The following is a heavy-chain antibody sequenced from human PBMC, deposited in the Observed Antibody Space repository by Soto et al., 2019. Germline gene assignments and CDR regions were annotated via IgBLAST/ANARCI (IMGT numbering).Heavy chain of an antibody. CDR1: GYTFTSYG. CDR2: ISAYNGNT. V-gene: IGHV1-18*01. CDR3: AAVPAAMLDRRLAEYFQH. J-gene: IGHJ1*01. D-gene: IGHD2-2*01. Sequence: QVQLVQSGAEVKKPGASVKVSCKASGYTFTSYGISWVRQAPGQGLEWMGWISAYNGNTNYAQKLRGRVTMTTDTSTSTAYMELRSLRSDDTAVYYCAAVPAAMLDRRLAEYFQHWGQGTLVTVSS.